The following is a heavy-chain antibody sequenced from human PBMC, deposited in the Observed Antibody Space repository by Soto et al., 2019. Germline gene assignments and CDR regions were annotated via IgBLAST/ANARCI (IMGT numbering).Heavy chain of an antibody. Sequence: SETLSLTCTVSGGSISSGDYYWSWIRQPPGKGLEWIGYIYYSGSTYYNPSLKSRVTISVDTSKNQFSLKLSSVTAADTAVYYCAREAGRTAGGAGYYYYGMDVWGQGTTVTVSS. CDR3: AREAGRTAGGAGYYYYGMDV. V-gene: IGHV4-30-4*01. J-gene: IGHJ6*02. CDR2: IYYSGST. D-gene: IGHD1-1*01. CDR1: GGSISSGDYY.